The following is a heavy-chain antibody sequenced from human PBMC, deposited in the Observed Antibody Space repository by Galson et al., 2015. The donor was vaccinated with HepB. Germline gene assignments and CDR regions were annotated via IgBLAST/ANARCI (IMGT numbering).Heavy chain of an antibody. CDR2: INPNSGFT. CDR1: GYIFTGYY. Sequence: SVKVSCKASGYIFTGYYIHWVRQAPGQGLEWMGWINPNSGFTNYAQNFRGWVTMTSDTSINTAYMEVNSLRSDDTAVFYCARASPWSGSDYWGQGTLVTVSS. D-gene: IGHD3-3*01. V-gene: IGHV1-2*04. CDR3: ARASPWSGSDY. J-gene: IGHJ4*02.